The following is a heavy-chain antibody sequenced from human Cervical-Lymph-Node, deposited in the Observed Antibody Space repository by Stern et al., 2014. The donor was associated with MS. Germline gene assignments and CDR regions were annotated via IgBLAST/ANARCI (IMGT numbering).Heavy chain of an antibody. CDR2: IYPGDSDT. CDR3: ARRGDHWGPGYYYGMDV. D-gene: IGHD3-16*01. J-gene: IGHJ6*02. CDR1: GYSFTSYW. Sequence: EVQLVESGAEVKKPGESLKISCKGSGYSFTSYWIGWVRQMPGKGLEWMGIIYPGDSDTRYSPSFQGQVTISADKSISTAYLQWSSLKASDTAMYYCARRGDHWGPGYYYGMDVWGQGTTVTVSS. V-gene: IGHV5-51*01.